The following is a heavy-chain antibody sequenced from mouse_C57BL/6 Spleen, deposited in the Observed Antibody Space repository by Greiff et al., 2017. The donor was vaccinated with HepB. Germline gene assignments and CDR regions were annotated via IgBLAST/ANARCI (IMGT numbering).Heavy chain of an antibody. Sequence: QVQLQQSGAELVKPGASVKLSCKASGYTFTSYWMKWVKQRPGQGLEWMGEIDPSDSDTNYNQKFKGKATLTVDTSSSTAYMQLSSLTSEDSAVYYCARFAVVATDDYWGQGTTLTVSS. CDR3: ARFAVVATDDY. J-gene: IGHJ2*01. CDR2: IDPSDSDT. V-gene: IGHV1-50*01. CDR1: GYTFTSYW. D-gene: IGHD1-1*01.